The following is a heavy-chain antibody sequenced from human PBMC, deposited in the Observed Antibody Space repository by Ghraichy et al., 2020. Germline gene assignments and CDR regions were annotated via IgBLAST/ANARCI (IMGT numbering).Heavy chain of an antibody. V-gene: IGHV3-23*01. CDR2: ITDNGGTT. J-gene: IGHJ1*01. D-gene: IGHD3/OR15-3a*01. CDR1: GFTFRTYA. Sequence: GGSLRLSCVASGFTFRTYAMSWVRQASGKGLEWVSAITDNGGTTYDAESVKGRFTISRDNSKNTLFLQMNSLRGEDTAVYYCAKFARDWPNEYLQHWGQGALVTVSS. CDR3: AKFARDWPNEYLQH.